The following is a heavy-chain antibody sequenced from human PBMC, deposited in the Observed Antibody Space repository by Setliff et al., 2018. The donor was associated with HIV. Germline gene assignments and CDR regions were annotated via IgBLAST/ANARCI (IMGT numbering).Heavy chain of an antibody. CDR3: ARASSRLNCSGGSCYRAPYAFDI. Sequence: PSETLSLTCTVSGGSISSGGYFWSWIRQHPGKGLEWIGIIYYSGNTYYNPSLKSRVAMSVDTSKNQFSLKLSSVTAADTAVYYCARASSRLNCSGGSCYRAPYAFDIWGQGTMVTVSS. CDR2: IYYSGNT. CDR1: GGSISSGGYF. D-gene: IGHD2-15*01. J-gene: IGHJ3*02. V-gene: IGHV4-31*03.